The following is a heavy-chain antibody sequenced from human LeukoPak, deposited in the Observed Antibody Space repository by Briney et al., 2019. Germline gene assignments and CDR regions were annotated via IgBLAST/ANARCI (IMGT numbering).Heavy chain of an antibody. CDR2: IYYSGST. D-gene: IGHD6-6*01. Sequence: SETLSLTCTVSGGSISSSSYYWGWIRQPPGKGLEWIGRIYYSGSTYYNPSLKSRVTISVDTSKNQFSLKLSSVTAADTAVYYCAREGIAARPVDPWGQGTLVTVSS. J-gene: IGHJ5*02. V-gene: IGHV4-39*07. CDR3: AREGIAARPVDP. CDR1: GGSISSSSYY.